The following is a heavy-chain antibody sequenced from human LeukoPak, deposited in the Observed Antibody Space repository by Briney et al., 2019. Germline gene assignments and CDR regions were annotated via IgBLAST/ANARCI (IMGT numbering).Heavy chain of an antibody. J-gene: IGHJ3*02. CDR3: ARHGGYCSGGSCYSTVDAFDI. D-gene: IGHD2-15*01. V-gene: IGHV4-59*08. Sequence: SETLSLTCTVSGGSISSYYWSWIRQPPGKGLEWIGYIYYSGSTNYNPSLKSRVTTSVDTSKNQFSLKLSSVTAADTAVYYCARHGGYCSGGSCYSTVDAFDIWGQGTMVTVSS. CDR1: GGSISSYY. CDR2: IYYSGST.